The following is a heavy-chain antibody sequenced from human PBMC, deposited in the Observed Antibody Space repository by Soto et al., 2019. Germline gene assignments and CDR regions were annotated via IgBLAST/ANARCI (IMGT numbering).Heavy chain of an antibody. CDR3: AREDRDRETGLVPAAIDGMDV. J-gene: IGHJ6*02. D-gene: IGHD2-2*01. CDR1: GGTFSRYS. CDR2: IIPIFGIA. Sequence: QVQLVQSGAEVKKPGSSVKVSCKASGGTFSRYSITWVRQAPGHGLEWIGRIIPIFGIASYAQKFQGRVTITADECTSTAYMELSIRRSDDTAVYYCAREDRDRETGLVPAAIDGMDVWGQWTTVTVSS. V-gene: IGHV1-69*08.